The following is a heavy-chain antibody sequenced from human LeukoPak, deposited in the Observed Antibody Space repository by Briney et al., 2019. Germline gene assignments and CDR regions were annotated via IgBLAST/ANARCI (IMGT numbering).Heavy chain of an antibody. CDR2: INHSGST. J-gene: IGHJ4*02. Sequence: SETLSLTCTVSGGSFSGYYWSWIRQPPGKGLEWIGEINHSGSTNYNPSLKSRVTISVDTSKNQFSLKLSSVTAADTAVYYCARTDCSSTSCLDYWGQGTLVTVSS. CDR3: ARTDCSSTSCLDY. D-gene: IGHD2-2*01. V-gene: IGHV4-34*01. CDR1: GGSFSGYY.